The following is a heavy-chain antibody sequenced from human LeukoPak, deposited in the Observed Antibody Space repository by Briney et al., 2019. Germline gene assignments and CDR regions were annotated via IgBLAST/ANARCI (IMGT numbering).Heavy chain of an antibody. J-gene: IGHJ4*02. CDR2: IKHGGST. V-gene: IGHV4-34*01. D-gene: IGHD3-22*01. Sequence: PSETLSLTCIVSGGSLRDTYWSWIRQSPGKGLKWIAEIKHGGSTNYNPSLKSRVTISADTSKNEISLKLSTVTAADTAVYYCARLQFLSGGYYAFDSWGQGSLVTVSS. CDR1: GGSLRDTY. CDR3: ARLQFLSGGYYAFDS.